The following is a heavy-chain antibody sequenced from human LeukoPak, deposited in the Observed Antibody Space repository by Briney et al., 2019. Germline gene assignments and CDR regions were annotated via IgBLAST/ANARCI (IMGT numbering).Heavy chain of an antibody. Sequence: SETLSLTCTVSGGSISSYYWSWIRQPPGKGLEWIGYIYYSGSTNYNPSLKSRVTISVDTSKNQFSLKLSSVTAADTAVYYCARHGHDILSGYINWFDPWGQGTLVTVSS. CDR3: ARHGHDILSGYINWFDP. D-gene: IGHD3-9*01. CDR2: IYYSGST. V-gene: IGHV4-59*08. J-gene: IGHJ5*02. CDR1: GGSISSYY.